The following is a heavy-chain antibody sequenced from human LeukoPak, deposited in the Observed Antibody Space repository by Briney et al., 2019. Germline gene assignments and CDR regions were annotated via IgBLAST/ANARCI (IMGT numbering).Heavy chain of an antibody. J-gene: IGHJ3*02. CDR2: IRSGGSDK. Sequence: GGSLRLSCTASGFSFSDDPMNWVRQAPGKGLEWVSNIRSGGSDKYYADSVKGRFTIPRDNVKNSLYLQMNSLGAEDTAVYYCVRDTHYAFNIWGQGTMVTVS. CDR1: GFSFSDDP. CDR3: VRDTHYAFNI. V-gene: IGHV3-48*01.